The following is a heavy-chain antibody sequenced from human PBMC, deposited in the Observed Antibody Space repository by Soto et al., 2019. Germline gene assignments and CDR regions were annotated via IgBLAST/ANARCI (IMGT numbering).Heavy chain of an antibody. D-gene: IGHD2-2*01. V-gene: IGHV3-23*01. CDR1: GCIFSTEA. CDR3: AKSPRRGYEPPWDY. Sequence: PGGSLRLSCAASGCIFSTEALHWVRQAPGKGLEWVSGISGSGDNTYYADSVKGRFTISRDNSKNTLYLQMNYVRVEDTAVYYCAKSPRRGYEPPWDYWGQGTLVTVSS. J-gene: IGHJ4*02. CDR2: ISGSGDNT.